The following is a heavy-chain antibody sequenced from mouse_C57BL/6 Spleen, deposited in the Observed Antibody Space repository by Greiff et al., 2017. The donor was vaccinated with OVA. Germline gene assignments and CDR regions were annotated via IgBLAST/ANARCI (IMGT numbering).Heavy chain of an antibody. J-gene: IGHJ4*01. CDR3: ARPTTVVAFYAMDY. CDR2: ISSGGRYT. CDR1: GFTFSSYG. V-gene: IGHV5-6*01. Sequence: EVQRVESGGDLVKPGGSLKLSCAASGFTFSSYGMSWVRQTPDKRLEWVATISSGGRYTYYPDSVKGRFTISRDNAKNTLYLQMSSLKSEDTAMYYCARPTTVVAFYAMDYWGQGTSVTVSS. D-gene: IGHD1-1*01.